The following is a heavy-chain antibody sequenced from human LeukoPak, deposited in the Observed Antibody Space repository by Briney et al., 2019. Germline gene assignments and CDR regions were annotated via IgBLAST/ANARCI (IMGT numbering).Heavy chain of an antibody. Sequence: VASVKVSCKASAYSFITYLMHWVRQAPGQGLEWMGWMNPNSGNTGYAQKFQGRVTMTRNTSISTAYMELSSLRSEDTAVYYCARGSFYYGSGSYPWSPNDYWGQGTLVTVSS. D-gene: IGHD3-10*01. CDR3: ARGSFYYGSGSYPWSPNDY. CDR2: MNPNSGNT. CDR1: AYSFITYL. J-gene: IGHJ4*02. V-gene: IGHV1-8*02.